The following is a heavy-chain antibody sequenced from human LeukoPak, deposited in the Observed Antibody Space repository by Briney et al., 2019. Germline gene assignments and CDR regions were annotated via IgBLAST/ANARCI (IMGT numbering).Heavy chain of an antibody. Sequence: PGGSLRLSCSASGFAFSSYGMHWVGQAPGKGLEDGSAICDTGGITSLTPSVNRTFTISTHSSQTTLYLQLSSLRADDTAVYFCVRGYSFGPYGMDVWGQGTPVTVSS. CDR1: GFAFSSYG. CDR2: ICDTGGIT. V-gene: IGHV3-64D*09. J-gene: IGHJ6*02. CDR3: VRGYSFGPYGMDV. D-gene: IGHD2-15*01.